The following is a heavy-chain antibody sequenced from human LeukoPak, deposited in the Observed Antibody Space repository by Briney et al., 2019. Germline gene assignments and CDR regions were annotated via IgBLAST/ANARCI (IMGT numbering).Heavy chain of an antibody. CDR2: IRYDGSNK. Sequence: GGSLRLSCAASGFTFSSYGMHWVRQAPGKGLEWVSFIRYDGSNKYYPDSVKGRFTISRDNSKNTLYLQMNSLRAEDTAVYYCAKDKGFRELFTYYFDYWGQGTLVTVSS. J-gene: IGHJ4*02. CDR3: AKDKGFRELFTYYFDY. V-gene: IGHV3-30*02. CDR1: GFTFSSYG. D-gene: IGHD3-10*01.